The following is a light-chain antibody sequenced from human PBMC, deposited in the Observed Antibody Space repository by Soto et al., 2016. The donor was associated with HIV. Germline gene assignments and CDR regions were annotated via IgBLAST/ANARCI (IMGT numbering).Light chain of an antibody. J-gene: IGLJ2*01. CDR1: NIGSKS. CDR2: DDT. CDR3: QVWDTSSDVV. V-gene: IGLV3-21*03. Sequence: SYELTQPPSVSVAPGKTARITCGGNNIGSKSVHWCQQKPGQAPVLVVYDDTDRPSGIPERFSGFNSGKTATLTISRVEAGDEADYYCQVWDTSSDVVFGGGTKLTVL.